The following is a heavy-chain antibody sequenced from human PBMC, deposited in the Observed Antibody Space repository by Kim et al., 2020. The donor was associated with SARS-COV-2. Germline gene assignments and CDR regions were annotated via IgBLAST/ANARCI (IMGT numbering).Heavy chain of an antibody. J-gene: IGHJ4*02. D-gene: IGHD1-20*01. Sequence: SETLSLTCTVSGGSISSSSYYWGWIRQPPGKGLEWIGSIYYSGSTYYNPSLKSRVTISVDTSKNQFSLKLSSVTAADTAVYYCASPRYLRPSPPDYWGQGTLVTVSS. CDR2: IYYSGST. CDR3: ASPRYLRPSPPDY. V-gene: IGHV4-39*01. CDR1: GGSISSSSYY.